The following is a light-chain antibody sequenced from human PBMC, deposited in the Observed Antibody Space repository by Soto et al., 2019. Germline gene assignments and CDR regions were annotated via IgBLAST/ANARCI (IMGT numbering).Light chain of an antibody. CDR3: QQYGSSPYT. J-gene: IGKJ2*01. V-gene: IGKV3-20*01. CDR2: GAS. Sequence: IGLTQSPGALSLSPGERAPLSCRASQTVSSSYLAWYQQKPGQAPRLLIYGASSRATGIPDRFSGSGSGTDFTLTISRLEPEDFAVYYCQQYGSSPYTFGQGTKVDIK. CDR1: QTVSSSY.